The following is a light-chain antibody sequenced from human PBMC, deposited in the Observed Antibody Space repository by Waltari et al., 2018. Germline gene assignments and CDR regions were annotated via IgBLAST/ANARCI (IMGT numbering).Light chain of an antibody. Sequence: DILLTPSPSFLSASVGDSVSLTCRADADISYFFGWLQQKPGKAPKLLISAASSLQSGVPSRFSGRGSGAEFTLTISSLQPEDFATYYCQQFYNYPRTFGPGTTVDIK. CDR1: ADISYF. J-gene: IGKJ3*01. V-gene: IGKV1-9*01. CDR2: AAS. CDR3: QQFYNYPRT.